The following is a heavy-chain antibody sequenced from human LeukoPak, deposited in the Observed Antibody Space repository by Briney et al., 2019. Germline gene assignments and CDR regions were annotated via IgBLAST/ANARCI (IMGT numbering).Heavy chain of an antibody. CDR2: IYYSGIT. D-gene: IGHD3-10*01. CDR3: ARAPLWFGEFPPHYMDV. J-gene: IGHJ6*03. Sequence: PSETLSLTCTVSGRSISSYYWSWIRQPPGKGLEWIGYIYYSGITNYNPSLKSRVTISVDTSKNQFSLKLSSVTAADTAVYYCARAPLWFGEFPPHYMDVWGKGTTVTVSS. CDR1: GRSISSYY. V-gene: IGHV4-59*01.